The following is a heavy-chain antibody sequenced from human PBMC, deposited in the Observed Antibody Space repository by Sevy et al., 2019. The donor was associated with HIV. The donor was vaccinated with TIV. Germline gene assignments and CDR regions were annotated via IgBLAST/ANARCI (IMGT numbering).Heavy chain of an antibody. J-gene: IGHJ4*02. CDR3: ARHGGYSLYYFDY. D-gene: IGHD3-10*01. CDR2: IYYSGST. CDR1: GGSISSYF. Sequence: SETLSLTCTVSGGSISSYFWSWIRQPPGKGLEWIGYIYYSGSTNYNPPLKSRVTISVDTSKNQFSLKLNSVTAADTAVYYCARHGGYSLYYFDYWGQGTLVTVSS. V-gene: IGHV4-59*01.